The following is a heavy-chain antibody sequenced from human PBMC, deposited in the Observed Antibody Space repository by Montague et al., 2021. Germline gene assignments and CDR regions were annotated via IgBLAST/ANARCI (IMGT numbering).Heavy chain of an antibody. J-gene: IGHJ4*02. Sequence: SLRLSCAASGFTFDDYAMHWVRQTPGKGLEWVPGISWNSGSIVYADSVKGRFTISRDNAKNSLYLQMNSLRAEDTALYYCAKDAGIVVVPARHFDYWGQGTLVIVSS. V-gene: IGHV3-9*01. D-gene: IGHD2-2*01. CDR2: ISWNSGSI. CDR3: AKDAGIVVVPARHFDY. CDR1: GFTFDDYA.